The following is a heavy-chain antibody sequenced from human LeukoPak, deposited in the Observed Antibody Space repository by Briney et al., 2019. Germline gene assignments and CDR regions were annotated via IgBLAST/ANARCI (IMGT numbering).Heavy chain of an antibody. Sequence: GGSLRLSCAASGFTFSKMNWVRQAPGKGLEWVSSISTSSSYIYYADSVRGRFTISRDNAKNSLYLQMNSLRAEDTAVYSCARGADGVSSNSRGWFDPWGQGTLVTVSS. V-gene: IGHV3-21*01. J-gene: IGHJ5*02. CDR1: GFTFSK. CDR2: ISTSSSYI. D-gene: IGHD2-15*01. CDR3: ARGADGVSSNSRGWFDP.